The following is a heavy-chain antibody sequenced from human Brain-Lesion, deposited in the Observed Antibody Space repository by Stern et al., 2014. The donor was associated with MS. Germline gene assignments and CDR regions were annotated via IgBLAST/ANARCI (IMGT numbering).Heavy chain of an antibody. CDR3: GRAGLDDTFDV. D-gene: IGHD3/OR15-3a*01. CDR1: GGSVSSNRYY. V-gene: IGHV4-39*01. J-gene: IGHJ3*01. Sequence: QVQLVESGPGLVKPSETLSLTCSISGGSVSSNRYYWGWIRQPPGKGLEWIGIIYYSGATFYNPSLKSRVSIPMDTSKTQFSLSLSSVTAADTAVYYCGRAGLDDTFDVWGQGTMVTVSS. CDR2: IYYSGAT.